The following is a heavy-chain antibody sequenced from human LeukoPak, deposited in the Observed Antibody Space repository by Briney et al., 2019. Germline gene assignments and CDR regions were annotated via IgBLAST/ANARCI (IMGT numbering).Heavy chain of an antibody. V-gene: IGHV3-7*01. Sequence: GGSLRLSCAASGFTFSNFWMSWVRQAPGKGLEWVANINPDGSAKYYADSVKGRFTISRDNSKNTLYLQMNSLRAEDTAVYYCAREGVYYDSSGYYSDYWGQGTLVTVSS. CDR3: AREGVYYDSSGYYSDY. D-gene: IGHD3-22*01. CDR1: GFTFSNFW. J-gene: IGHJ4*02. CDR2: INPDGSAK.